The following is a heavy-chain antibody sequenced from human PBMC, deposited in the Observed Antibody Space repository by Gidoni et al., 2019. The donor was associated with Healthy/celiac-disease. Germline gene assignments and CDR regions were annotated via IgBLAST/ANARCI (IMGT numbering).Heavy chain of an antibody. V-gene: IGHV1-69*02. CDR2: IIPILGIA. J-gene: IGHJ6*02. D-gene: IGHD2-2*01. CDR1: GGTFSSYT. CDR3: ATKGDCSSTSCYSLYYYYYGMDV. Sequence: QVQLVQSGAEVKKPGSSVKVSCKASGGTFSSYTISWVRQAPGKGLEWMGRIIPILGIANYAQKFQGRVTITADKSTSTAYMELSSLRSEDTAVYYCATKGDCSSTSCYSLYYYYYGMDVWGQGTTVTVSS.